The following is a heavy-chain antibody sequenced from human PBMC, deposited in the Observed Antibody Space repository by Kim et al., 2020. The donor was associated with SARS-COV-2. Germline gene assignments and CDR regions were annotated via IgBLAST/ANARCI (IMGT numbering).Heavy chain of an antibody. Sequence: GGSLRLSCAASGFTFSSYAMSWVRQAPGKGLEWVSAISGSGGSTYYADSVKGRFTISRDNSKNPLYLQMNSLRAEDTAVYYCAKVRGPRQLWFGELFFHLAFDPWGQGTLVTVSS. CDR3: AKVRGPRQLWFGELFFHLAFDP. CDR2: ISGSGGST. V-gene: IGHV3-23*01. J-gene: IGHJ5*02. D-gene: IGHD3-10*01. CDR1: GFTFSSYA.